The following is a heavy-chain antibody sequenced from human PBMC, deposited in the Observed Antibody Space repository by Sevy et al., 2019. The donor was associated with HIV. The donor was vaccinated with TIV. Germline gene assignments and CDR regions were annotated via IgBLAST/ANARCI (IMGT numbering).Heavy chain of an antibody. V-gene: IGHV3-30*18. J-gene: IGHJ4*03. D-gene: IGHD3-16*01. CDR1: RFTXSTYD. CDR3: AKGQGYDYIWGXERXXXXXXY. CDR2: ISHDGSYQ. Sequence: GGSLRLSCAASRFTXSTYDIHWVRQAPGKGLEWVAVISHDGSYQYYTDSVKGRFTISRDDSKNKAYLQMNSLRADDSXXYYCAKGQGYDYIWGXERXXXXXXYWGXXTLVTVSS.